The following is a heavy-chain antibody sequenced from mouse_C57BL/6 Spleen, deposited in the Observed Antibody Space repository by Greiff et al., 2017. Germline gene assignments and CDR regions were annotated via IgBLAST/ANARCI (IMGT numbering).Heavy chain of an antibody. D-gene: IGHD2-4*01. V-gene: IGHV5-6*01. Sequence: DVHLVESGGDLVKPGGSLKLSCAASGFSFSSYGMYWVRPTPDTRLEWVATVRSGGSYNYSPDCVKRRFTISRDNAKHTLYLQMSSLKSEDTAMYYCARHPYDYLGKYYFDYWGQGTTLTVSS. CDR2: VRSGGSYN. CDR1: GFSFSSYG. J-gene: IGHJ2*01. CDR3: ARHPYDYLGKYYFDY.